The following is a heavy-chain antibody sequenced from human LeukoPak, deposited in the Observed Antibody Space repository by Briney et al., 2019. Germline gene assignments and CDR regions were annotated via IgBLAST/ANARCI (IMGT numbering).Heavy chain of an antibody. J-gene: IGHJ6*03. Sequence: SETLSLTCTVSGGSISSSSYYWGWIRQPPGKGLEWIGSIYYSGSTYYNPSLKSRVTISVDTSKNQFSLKLSSVTAADTAVYYCARTKTDDYYYYYMDVWGKGTTVTVSS. CDR2: IYYSGST. CDR1: GGSISSSSYY. V-gene: IGHV4-39*01. D-gene: IGHD1-1*01. CDR3: ARTKTDDYYYYYMDV.